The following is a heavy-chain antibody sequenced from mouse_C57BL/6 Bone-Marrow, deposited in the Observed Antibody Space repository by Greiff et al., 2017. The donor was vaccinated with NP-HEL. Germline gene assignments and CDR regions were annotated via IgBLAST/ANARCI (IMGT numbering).Heavy chain of an antibody. CDR2: IDPSDSYT. V-gene: IGHV1-69*01. D-gene: IGHD2-12*01. J-gene: IGHJ3*01. Sequence: GQGLEWIGEIDPSDSYTNYNQKFKGKSTLTVDKSSSTAYMQLSSLTSEDSAVYYCATPLRLGFAYWGQGTLVTVSA. CDR3: ATPLRLGFAY.